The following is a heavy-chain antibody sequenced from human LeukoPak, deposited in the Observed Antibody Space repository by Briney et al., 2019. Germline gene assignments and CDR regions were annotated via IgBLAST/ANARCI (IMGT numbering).Heavy chain of an antibody. CDR1: GFTFSSYA. CDR2: ISGSGGST. CDR3: ARNIAVAGSSDY. D-gene: IGHD6-19*01. J-gene: IGHJ4*02. Sequence: GGSLRLSCAASGFTFSSYAMSWVRQAPGKGLEWVSAISGSGGSTYYADSVEGRFTISRDNSKNTLYLQMNSLRAEDTAVYYCARNIAVAGSSDYWGQGTLVTVSS. V-gene: IGHV3-23*01.